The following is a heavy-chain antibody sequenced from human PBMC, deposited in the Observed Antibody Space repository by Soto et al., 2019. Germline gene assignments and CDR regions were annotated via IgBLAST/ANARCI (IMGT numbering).Heavy chain of an antibody. J-gene: IGHJ4*02. CDR3: TRSRHVNTVMGTGVEY. D-gene: IGHD5-18*01. Sequence: QVQLVESGGGVVQPVRSLRLSCAASGFTSSSYAMHWVRQAPGKGMEWVAVISYDGSNKYYADSVKGRFTISRDNSKNPLHLQMKSMRSENRAVYYCTRSRHVNTVMGTGVEYWGQGTLVTVSS. V-gene: IGHV3-30-3*01. CDR2: ISYDGSNK. CDR1: GFTSSSYA.